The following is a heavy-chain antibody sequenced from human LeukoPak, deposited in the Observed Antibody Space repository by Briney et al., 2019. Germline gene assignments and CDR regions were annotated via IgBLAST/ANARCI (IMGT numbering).Heavy chain of an antibody. Sequence: ASVTVSCKASGYPFINYYMHWVRQAPGQGLKWMGIINPSGGSTSYAQTFQGRVTMTRDTSTSTVYMELSSLASADTAVYSCARAQAWDSSDPNWFDPWGQGTLVTVSS. CDR2: INPSGGST. D-gene: IGHD6-19*01. V-gene: IGHV1-46*01. CDR1: GYPFINYY. CDR3: ARAQAWDSSDPNWFDP. J-gene: IGHJ5*02.